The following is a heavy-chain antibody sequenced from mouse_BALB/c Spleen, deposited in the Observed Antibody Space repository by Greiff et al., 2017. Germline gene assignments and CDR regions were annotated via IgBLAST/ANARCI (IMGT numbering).Heavy chain of an antibody. V-gene: IGHV14-4*02. CDR3: NPLGAMDY. J-gene: IGHJ4*01. Sequence: VQLQQFGAELVKPGASVKISCKASGYTFTDYNMDWVKQRPEQGLEWIGWIDPENGDTEYAPKFQGKATMTADTSSNTAYLQLSSLTSEDTAVYYCNPLGAMDYWGQGTSVTVSS. CDR2: IDPENGDT. CDR1: GYTFTDYN. D-gene: IGHD3-1*01.